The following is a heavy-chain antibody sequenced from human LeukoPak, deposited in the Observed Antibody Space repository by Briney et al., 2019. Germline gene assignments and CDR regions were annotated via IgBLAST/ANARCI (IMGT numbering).Heavy chain of an antibody. CDR1: GGSFSGYY. CDR2: INHSGST. Sequence: SETLSLTCAVYGGSFSGYYWSWIRQPPGKGLEWLGEINHSGSTNYNPSLKSRVTISVDMSKNQFSLKLSSVTAADTAVYYCARGVWQLVHPVRSWFDPWGQGTLVTVSS. J-gene: IGHJ5*02. V-gene: IGHV4-34*01. D-gene: IGHD6-13*01. CDR3: ARGVWQLVHPVRSWFDP.